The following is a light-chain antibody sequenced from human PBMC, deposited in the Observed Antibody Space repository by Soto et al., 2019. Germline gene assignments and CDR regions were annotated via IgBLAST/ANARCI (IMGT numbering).Light chain of an antibody. CDR2: DVT. CDR1: SSDIGTYDL. V-gene: IGLV2-14*03. Sequence: QPVLTQPASVSGSLGQSITISCAGTSSDIGTYDLVSWYQQHPGKAPQLMIYDVTNRPSGVSHRFSGSKSGNTASLTISGLQAEDEADYYCSSYTGSSTVVIGGGTKLTVL. CDR3: SSYTGSSTVV. J-gene: IGLJ2*01.